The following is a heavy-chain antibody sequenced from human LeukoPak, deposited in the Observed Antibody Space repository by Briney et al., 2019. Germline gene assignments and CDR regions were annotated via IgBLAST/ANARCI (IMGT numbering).Heavy chain of an antibody. Sequence: PGRSLRLSCAASGFTFSSYGMHWVRQAPGKGLEWVAVIWYDGSNKYYADSVKGRFTISRDNSKNTLYLQMNSLRAEYTAVYYCARSILLWFGEPHYGMDVWGKGTTVTVSS. CDR3: ARSILLWFGEPHYGMDV. V-gene: IGHV3-33*01. D-gene: IGHD3-10*01. J-gene: IGHJ6*04. CDR1: GFTFSSYG. CDR2: IWYDGSNK.